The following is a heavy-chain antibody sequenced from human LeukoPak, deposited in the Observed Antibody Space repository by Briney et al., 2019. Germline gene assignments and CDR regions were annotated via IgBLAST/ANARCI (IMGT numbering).Heavy chain of an antibody. Sequence: SSVKVSCKASGGTFSSYAISWVRQAPGQGLEWMGRIIPIFGTANYAQKFQGRVTIPTDESTSTAYMELSSLRSEDTAVYYCARDLSSRLRYFDERLDYWGQGTLVTVSS. CDR2: IIPIFGTA. D-gene: IGHD3-9*01. CDR1: GGTFSSYA. J-gene: IGHJ4*02. CDR3: ARDLSSRLRYFDERLDY. V-gene: IGHV1-69*05.